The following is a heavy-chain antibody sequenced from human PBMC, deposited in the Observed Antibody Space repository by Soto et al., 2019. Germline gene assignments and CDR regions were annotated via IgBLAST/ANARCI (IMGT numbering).Heavy chain of an antibody. Sequence: PSETLSLTCTVSGGSISSSSYYWGWIRQPPGKGLEWIGSIYYSGSTYYNPSLKSRVTISVDKSKNQFSLKLSSVTAADTAVYYCARVMTTATTPDFWGQGTLVTVSS. CDR1: GGSISSSSYY. CDR2: IYYSGST. D-gene: IGHD4-17*01. J-gene: IGHJ4*02. V-gene: IGHV4-39*07. CDR3: ARVMTTATTPDF.